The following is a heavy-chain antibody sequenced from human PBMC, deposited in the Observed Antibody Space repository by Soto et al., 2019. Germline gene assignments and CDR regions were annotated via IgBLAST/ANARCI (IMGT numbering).Heavy chain of an antibody. CDR1: GFTFTSHA. Sequence: GGSLRLSCAASGFTFTSHAMHWVRQTPGKGLEWVSYISSSSSTIYYADSVKGRFTISRDNAKNSLYLQMNSLRDEDTAVYYCARDRWTAMGVFDYWGQGTLVTVSS. CDR3: ARDRWTAMGVFDY. CDR2: ISSSSSTI. V-gene: IGHV3-48*02. J-gene: IGHJ4*02. D-gene: IGHD5-18*01.